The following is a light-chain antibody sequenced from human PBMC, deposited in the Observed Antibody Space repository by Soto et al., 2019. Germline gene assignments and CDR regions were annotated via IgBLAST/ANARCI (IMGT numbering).Light chain of an antibody. J-gene: IGLJ1*01. Sequence: QSALTQPASVSGSPGQSITISCTGTANDIGSYNLVSWYQQHPGKAPKLLIYEVTKRPSGVSNRFSGSKSGNTASLTVSGLQAEYEADYYCYSYANSTTSLYIFATGTKVTVL. V-gene: IGLV2-23*02. CDR3: YSYANSTTSLYI. CDR2: EVT. CDR1: ANDIGSYNL.